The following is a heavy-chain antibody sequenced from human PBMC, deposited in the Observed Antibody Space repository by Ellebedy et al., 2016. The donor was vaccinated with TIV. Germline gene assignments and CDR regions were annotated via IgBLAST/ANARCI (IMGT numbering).Heavy chain of an antibody. D-gene: IGHD2-15*01. CDR1: GYSFTNYW. CDR2: IYPGDSDI. J-gene: IGHJ4*02. Sequence: GESLKISCKGSGYSFTNYWIAWVRQKPEKGLEWMGIIYPGDSDIRYSPSFQGQVTISADKSISTAYLQWSSLKASDTAMYYCARSSPYCGGGTCHSDYWGQGTLVTVSS. V-gene: IGHV5-51*01. CDR3: ARSSPYCGGGTCHSDY.